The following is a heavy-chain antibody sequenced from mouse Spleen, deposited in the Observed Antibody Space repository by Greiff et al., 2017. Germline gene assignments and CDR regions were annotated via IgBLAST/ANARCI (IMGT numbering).Heavy chain of an antibody. J-gene: IGHJ4*01. Sequence: QVQLKESGPGLVQPSQSLSITCTVSGFSLTSYGVHWVRQSPGKGLEWLGVIWRGGSTDYNAAFMSRLSITKDNSKSQVFFKMNSLQADDTAIYYCATPITTVVATNAMDYWGQGTSVTVSS. V-gene: IGHV2-5*01. CDR2: IWRGGST. CDR1: GFSLTSYG. CDR3: ATPITTVVATNAMDY. D-gene: IGHD1-1*01.